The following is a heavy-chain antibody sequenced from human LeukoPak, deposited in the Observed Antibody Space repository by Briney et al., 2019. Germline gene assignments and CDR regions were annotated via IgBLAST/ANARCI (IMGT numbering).Heavy chain of an antibody. V-gene: IGHV5-10-1*01. J-gene: IGHJ4*02. CDR1: GYSFTSYW. D-gene: IGHD2-2*01. CDR2: IDPSDSYT. Sequence: GESLKISCKGSGYSFTSYWISWLRQMPGKGLEWMGRIDPSDSYTNYSPSFQGHVTISADKSISTAYLQWSSLKASDTAMYYCARLGYCSSTSCYAPDSWGQGTLVTVSS. CDR3: ARLGYCSSTSCYAPDS.